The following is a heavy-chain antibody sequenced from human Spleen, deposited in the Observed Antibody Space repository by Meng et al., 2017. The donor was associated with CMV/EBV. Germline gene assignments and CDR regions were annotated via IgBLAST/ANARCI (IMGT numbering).Heavy chain of an antibody. Sequence: LSLTCAPSGSTFNFYWIHWVRQAPGKGLEWVSRINSDGSGINYADSVKGRFSISRDNAKNTLYLQMNSLRVEDTAIYYCELRYDSGGYYVWGQGTVVTVSS. CDR2: INSDGSGI. CDR3: ELRYDSGGYYV. V-gene: IGHV3-74*01. D-gene: IGHD3-22*01. J-gene: IGHJ4*02. CDR1: GSTFNFYW.